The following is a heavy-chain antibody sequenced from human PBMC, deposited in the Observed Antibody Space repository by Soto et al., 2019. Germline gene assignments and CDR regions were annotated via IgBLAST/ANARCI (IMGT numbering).Heavy chain of an antibody. CDR1: GFTFSSYG. J-gene: IGHJ6*02. CDR2: ISYDGSNK. V-gene: IGHV3-30*18. D-gene: IGHD3-3*01. CDR3: AKDRRITIFGVVRSHYYGMDV. Sequence: GGSLRLSCAASGFTFSSYGMHWVRQAPGKGLEWVAVISYDGSNKYYADSVKGRFTISRDNSKNTLYLQMNSLRAEDTAVYYCAKDRRITIFGVVRSHYYGMDVWRQGTTVTVSS.